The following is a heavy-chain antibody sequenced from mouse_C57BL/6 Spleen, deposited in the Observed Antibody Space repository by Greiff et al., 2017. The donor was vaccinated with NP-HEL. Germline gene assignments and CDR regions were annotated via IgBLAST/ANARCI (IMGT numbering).Heavy chain of an antibody. CDR2: INPNNGGT. J-gene: IGHJ2*01. D-gene: IGHD2-3*01. CDR1: GYTFTDYN. Sequence: EVKLQESGPELVKPGASVKMSCKASGYTFTDYNMHWVKQSHGKSLEWIGYINPNNGGTSYNQKFKGKATLTVNKSSSTAYMELRSLTSEDSAVYYCARSWYDGYYGDFDYWGQGTTLTVSS. CDR3: ARSWYDGYYGDFDY. V-gene: IGHV1-22*01.